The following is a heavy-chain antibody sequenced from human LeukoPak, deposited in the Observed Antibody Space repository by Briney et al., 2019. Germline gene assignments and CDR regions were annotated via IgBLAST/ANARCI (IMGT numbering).Heavy chain of an antibody. CDR2: IDSDGRST. V-gene: IGHV3-64*01. CDR1: GFTFSSYA. J-gene: IGHJ6*03. CDR3: ARAPYYYYYYMDV. Sequence: GGSLRLSCAASGFTFSSYAMLSVRQAPGKGLEYVSAIDSDGRSTFYASSVEGRVTISRDNSKNTLYLQMRSLRPEDTAVYYCARAPYYYYYYMDVWGKGTTVTVSS.